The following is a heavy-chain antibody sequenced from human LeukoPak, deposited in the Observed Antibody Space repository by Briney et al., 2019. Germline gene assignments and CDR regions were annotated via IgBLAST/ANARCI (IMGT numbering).Heavy chain of an antibody. Sequence: GGSLRLSCAGSGFGFTNAWMTWVRQAPGKGLEGVGRIKGKSDGGTVDYAAPVKYRFTISRDDSKNTVYLQMNSLTTEDTAIYYCAAVAWGATIQLAYWGQGTLVTVSS. CDR2: IKGKSDGGTV. V-gene: IGHV3-15*01. CDR3: AAVAWGATIQLAY. CDR1: GFGFTNAW. J-gene: IGHJ4*02. D-gene: IGHD1-26*01.